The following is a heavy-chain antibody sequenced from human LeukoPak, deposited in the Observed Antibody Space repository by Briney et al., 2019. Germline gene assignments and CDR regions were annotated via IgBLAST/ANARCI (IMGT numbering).Heavy chain of an antibody. CDR2: ISSGSSYI. D-gene: IGHD6-19*01. CDR3: ARARGSGWDAFDI. CDR1: GFTFSSYS. Sequence: GGSLRLSCAASGFTFSSYSMSWVRQAPGKGLEWASSISSGSSYISYADSVKGRFTLSRDNANDSLYLQMDSLRAEDTAVFYCARARGSGWDAFDIWGRGTMVTVSS. J-gene: IGHJ3*02. V-gene: IGHV3-21*01.